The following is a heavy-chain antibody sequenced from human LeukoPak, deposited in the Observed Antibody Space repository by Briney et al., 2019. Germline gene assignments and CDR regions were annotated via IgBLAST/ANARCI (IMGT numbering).Heavy chain of an antibody. J-gene: IGHJ4*02. CDR2: INPNSGGT. D-gene: IGHD2-2*01. V-gene: IGHV1-2*02. Sequence: ASVKVSCKASGYACTIYYMHWRRQAPGQGLGWMGWINPNSGGTNYAQKFQGRVTMTRDTSISTAYMDLSRLRSADTAVYYCARAPCSSTSCSLYYWGQGTLVTVSS. CDR1: GYACTIYY. CDR3: ARAPCSSTSCSLYY.